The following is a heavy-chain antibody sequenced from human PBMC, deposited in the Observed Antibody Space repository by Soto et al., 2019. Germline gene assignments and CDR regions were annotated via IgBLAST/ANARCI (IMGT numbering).Heavy chain of an antibody. D-gene: IGHD3-22*01. CDR3: ATDRDSRGYHYRHS. V-gene: IGHV3-23*01. CDR1: GFTFRSYA. J-gene: IGHJ5*01. CDR2: ISGTGDST. Sequence: GGSLRLSCAAPGFTFRSYAMSWVRQAPGKGLEWVSAISGTGDSTYYADSVKGRFTISRDNSKNTLYLQINSLRAEDTAVYYCATDRDSRGYHYRHSCGQRT.